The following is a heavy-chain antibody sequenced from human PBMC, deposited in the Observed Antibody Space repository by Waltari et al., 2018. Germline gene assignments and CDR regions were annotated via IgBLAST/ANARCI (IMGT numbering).Heavy chain of an antibody. CDR2: IYYSGST. Sequence: QVQLQESGPGLVKPSETLSLTCTVPGGSISIYSWRWILPHPGKGLEWIWYIYYSGSTNYNPSLKSRVTISVDTSKNQFSLKLSSVTAADTAVYYCARWDVVVPAASDAFDIWGQGTMVTVSS. V-gene: IGHV4-59*01. D-gene: IGHD2-2*01. J-gene: IGHJ3*02. CDR3: ARWDVVVPAASDAFDI. CDR1: GGSISIYS.